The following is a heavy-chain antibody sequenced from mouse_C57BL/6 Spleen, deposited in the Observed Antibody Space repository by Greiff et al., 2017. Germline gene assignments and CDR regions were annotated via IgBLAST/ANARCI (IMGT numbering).Heavy chain of an antibody. CDR1: GYTFTDYY. D-gene: IGHD4-1*01. CDR3: ARGWDGYFDV. J-gene: IGHJ1*03. Sequence: HLVESGPELVKPGASVKISCKASGYTFTDYYINWVKQRPGQGLEWIGWIYPGSGNTKYNEKFKGKATLTVDTSTSTAYMQLSSLTSEDSAVYLCARGWDGYFDVWGTGTTVTVSS. CDR2: IYPGSGNT. V-gene: IGHV1-84*01.